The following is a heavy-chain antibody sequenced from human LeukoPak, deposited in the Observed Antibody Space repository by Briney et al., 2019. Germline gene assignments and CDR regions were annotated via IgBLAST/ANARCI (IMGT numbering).Heavy chain of an antibody. Sequence: GGSLRLSCAASGFTFSSYSMNWVRQAPGKGLEWVSSISSSSSYIYYADSVKGRFTISRDNAKNSLYLQMNSLRAEDTAVYYCAKSYDILTGYYPFDPWGQGTLVTVSS. D-gene: IGHD3-9*01. V-gene: IGHV3-21*01. CDR3: AKSYDILTGYYPFDP. CDR2: ISSSSSYI. J-gene: IGHJ5*02. CDR1: GFTFSSYS.